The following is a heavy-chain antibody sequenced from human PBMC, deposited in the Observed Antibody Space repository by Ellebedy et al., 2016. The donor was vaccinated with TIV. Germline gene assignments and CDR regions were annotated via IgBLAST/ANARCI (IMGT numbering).Heavy chain of an antibody. CDR1: GYTFTSYY. J-gene: IGHJ6*02. CDR3: ARDPRILRGMDV. V-gene: IGHV1-46*01. Sequence: AASVKVSCKASGYTFTSYYMRWVRQAPGQGLEWMGIINPSGGSTSYAQKFQGRVTMTRDTSTSTVYMELSSLRSEDTAVYYCARDPRILRGMDVWGQGTTVTVSS. CDR2: INPSGGST. D-gene: IGHD2/OR15-2a*01.